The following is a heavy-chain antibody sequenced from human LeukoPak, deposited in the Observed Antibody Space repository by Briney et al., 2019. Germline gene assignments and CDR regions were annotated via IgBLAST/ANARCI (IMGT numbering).Heavy chain of an antibody. Sequence: GGSLRLSCAASGFTFSSYSMTWVRQAPGRGLEWISYIHDGGSPIYYADSVKGRFTISRDNAKNSLYLQMNSLRAEDTAVYYCARDQQRVDYGDYVTHWGQGTLVTVSS. CDR2: IHDGGSPI. V-gene: IGHV3-48*04. CDR3: ARDQQRVDYGDYVTH. D-gene: IGHD4-17*01. CDR1: GFTFSSYS. J-gene: IGHJ4*02.